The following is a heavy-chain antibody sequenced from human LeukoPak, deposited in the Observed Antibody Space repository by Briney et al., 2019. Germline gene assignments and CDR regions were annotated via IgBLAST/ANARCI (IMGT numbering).Heavy chain of an antibody. CDR2: IIPIFGTA. CDR1: GGTFSSYA. Sequence: SVKVSCKASGGTFSSYAISWVRQAPGQGLEWMGRIIPIFGTANYAQKFQGRVTITTDESTSTAYMELSSVRSEDTAVYYCARAYCGGDCYPFFDYWGQGTLVTVSS. V-gene: IGHV1-69*05. CDR3: ARAYCGGDCYPFFDY. J-gene: IGHJ4*02. D-gene: IGHD2-21*02.